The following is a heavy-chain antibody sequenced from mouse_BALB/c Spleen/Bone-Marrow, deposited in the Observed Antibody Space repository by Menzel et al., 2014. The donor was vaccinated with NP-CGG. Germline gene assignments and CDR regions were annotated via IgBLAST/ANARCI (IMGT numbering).Heavy chain of an antibody. CDR3: GRLNYHYNLVV. CDR1: GFDFSRYW. Sequence: EVMLVESGGGLVQPGGSLKLSCAASGFDFSRYWMSWVRQAPGKGLEWIGEINPDSSTINYTPSLKDKFIIPRDNTKNTLYLQRSNVGSEDTVCGYCGRLNYHYNLVVWGSGTTVTGTS. J-gene: IGHJ1*01. D-gene: IGHD2-4*01. V-gene: IGHV4-1*02. CDR2: INPDSSTI.